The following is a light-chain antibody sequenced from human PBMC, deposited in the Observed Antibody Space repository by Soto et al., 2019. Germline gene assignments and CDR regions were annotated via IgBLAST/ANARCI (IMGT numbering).Light chain of an antibody. CDR3: QQLADWPLT. Sequence: EIVLTQSPATLSLSPGARATLSCRASRSGGNNLAWYQKKPGQAPGLLIYAASTRATGIPARFSGSGSWTVFTLTISSLEPEDFAVYYCQQLADWPLTFGGGTKVEFK. CDR1: RSGGNN. J-gene: IGKJ4*01. CDR2: AAS. V-gene: IGKV3-11*01.